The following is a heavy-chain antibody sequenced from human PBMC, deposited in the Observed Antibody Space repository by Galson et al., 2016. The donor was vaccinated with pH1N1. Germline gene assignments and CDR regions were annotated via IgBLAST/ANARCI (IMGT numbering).Heavy chain of an antibody. D-gene: IGHD5-24*01. V-gene: IGHV1-69*05. CDR3: VRSLFYHNCYMDV. CDR1: ESIFNRYS. J-gene: IGHJ6*03. CDR2: IIAVFKTT. Sequence: SVKVSCKASESIFNRYSFSWVRQAPGQGLEWMGGIIAVFKTTNYAQKFQTRVTMTTDESTSIVYMELRSLRSEDTAIYYCVRSLFYHNCYMDVWGQGTTVTVSS.